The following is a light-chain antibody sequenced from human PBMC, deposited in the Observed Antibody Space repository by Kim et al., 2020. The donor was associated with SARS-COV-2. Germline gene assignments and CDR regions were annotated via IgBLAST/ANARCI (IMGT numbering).Light chain of an antibody. CDR2: GAF. J-gene: IGKJ2*01. CDR3: QQRSNCYT. CDR1: RSIRSS. Sequence: ESATLSCRASRSIRSSLAWYQLIPGQAPRLLIYGAFNGATVIPARFSGSGSGTDFTLTISSLEPEDFAVYCCQQRSNCYTFGQGTKLEI. V-gene: IGKV3-11*01.